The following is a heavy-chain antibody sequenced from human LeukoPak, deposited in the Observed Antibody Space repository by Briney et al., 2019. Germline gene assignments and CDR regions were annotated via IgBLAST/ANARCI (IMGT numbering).Heavy chain of an antibody. V-gene: IGHV3-30*18. CDR3: AKDSYGMDV. CDR2: VTYDGSGK. Sequence: PGGSLRLSCAASGFTFTSYGIHWVRQAPGKGLEWVAVVTYDGSGKWYADAVKGRFTISRDNSKNTLDLRMNRLRAEDTAVYYCAKDSYGMDVWGQGTTVTVSS. CDR1: GFTFTSYG. J-gene: IGHJ6*02.